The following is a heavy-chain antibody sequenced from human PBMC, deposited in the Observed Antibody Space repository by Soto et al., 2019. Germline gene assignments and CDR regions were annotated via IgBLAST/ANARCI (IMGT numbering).Heavy chain of an antibody. CDR1: GFTFRVYS. Sequence: EVQLVESGGGLVQPGGSLRLSCAASGFTFRVYSMNWIRQAPGKGLEWVSYMTSDMKTIHYADSVKGRFTISRDNAKNLVYLQMTSLRDEDTAVYYCARSVEGRFDYWGQGTLVTVSS. J-gene: IGHJ4*02. D-gene: IGHD6-19*01. CDR2: MTSDMKTI. V-gene: IGHV3-48*02. CDR3: ARSVEGRFDY.